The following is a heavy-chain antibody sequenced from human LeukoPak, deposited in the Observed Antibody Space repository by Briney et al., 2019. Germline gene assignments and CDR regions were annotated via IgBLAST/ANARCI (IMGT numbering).Heavy chain of an antibody. Sequence: ASVKVSCKASGYTFTAYYIHWVRQAPGQGLEWMGWINPNSGDTHYAQMFQGRVTMTRDTSINAAYMELRRLRSDDTAVYYCAKSAQYSSAWFTGSFDYWGQGTLVTVSS. J-gene: IGHJ4*02. CDR3: AKSAQYSSAWFTGSFDY. CDR2: INPNSGDT. CDR1: GYTFTAYY. D-gene: IGHD6-13*01. V-gene: IGHV1-2*02.